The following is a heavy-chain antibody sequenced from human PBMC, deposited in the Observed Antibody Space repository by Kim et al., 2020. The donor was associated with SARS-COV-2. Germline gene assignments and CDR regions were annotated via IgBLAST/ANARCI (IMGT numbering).Heavy chain of an antibody. CDR3: ASADGYNYPFDY. D-gene: IGHD5-12*01. Sequence: RYIPSFQGQVTISADKSISTASLQWSSLKASDTAMYYCASADGYNYPFDYWGQGTLVTVSS. V-gene: IGHV5-51*01. J-gene: IGHJ4*02.